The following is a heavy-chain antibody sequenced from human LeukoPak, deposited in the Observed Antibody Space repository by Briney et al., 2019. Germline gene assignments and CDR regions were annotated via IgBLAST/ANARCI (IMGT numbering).Heavy chain of an antibody. J-gene: IGHJ4*02. V-gene: IGHV3-33*06. CDR1: GFTFSSYG. CDR2: IWYDGSNK. Sequence: PGGSLRLSCAASGFTFSSYGMHWVRQAPGKGLEWVAVIWYDGSNKYYADSVKGRFTISRDNSKNTLYLQMNSLRAEDTAVYYCAKGPSGSGSYYQPHFGYWGQGTLVTVSS. D-gene: IGHD3-10*01. CDR3: AKGPSGSGSYYQPHFGY.